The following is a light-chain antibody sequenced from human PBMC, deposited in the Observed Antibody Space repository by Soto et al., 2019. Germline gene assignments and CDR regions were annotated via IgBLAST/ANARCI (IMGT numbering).Light chain of an antibody. V-gene: IGKV1-9*01. CDR3: QQFNAYPLT. J-gene: IGKJ4*01. CDR1: QGISDY. Sequence: DIQLTQSPSFLSASVGDRVTISCRASQGISDYLAWYQQKPGKAPKLLIYGASTWHSGVPSRFSGSASGTEFTLTISSLQPEDFATYFCQQFNAYPLTFGGGTKLEIK. CDR2: GAS.